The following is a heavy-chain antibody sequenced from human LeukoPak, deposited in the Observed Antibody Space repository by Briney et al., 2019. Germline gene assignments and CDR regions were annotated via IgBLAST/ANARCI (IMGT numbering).Heavy chain of an antibody. Sequence: PGGSLRLSCAASGFTFNSYWMHCVRQAPGKGLVWVSRINTDGRGTSYADSVKGRFTISRDNAKNTLYLQMNSLRAEDTAVYYCARGTYYDRSGYYLDYWGQGTLVPVSS. J-gene: IGHJ4*02. V-gene: IGHV3-74*01. CDR3: ARGTYYDRSGYYLDY. D-gene: IGHD3-22*01. CDR1: GFTFNSYW. CDR2: INTDGRGT.